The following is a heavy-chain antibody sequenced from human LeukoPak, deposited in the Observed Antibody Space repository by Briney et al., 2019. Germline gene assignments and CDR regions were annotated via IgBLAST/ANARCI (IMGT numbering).Heavy chain of an antibody. CDR3: ARGPYSYDSSGAFDI. J-gene: IGHJ3*02. D-gene: IGHD3-22*01. V-gene: IGHV3-30*02. CDR1: GFPFSDYV. CDR2: IRYDGNK. Sequence: GGSLRLSCAASGFPFSDYVMHWVRQAPGKGLEWVAVIRYDGNKYYADSVKGRFTISRDNSKNMLYLQMNSLGTEDTAVYFCARGPYSYDSSGAFDIWGQGTMVTVSS.